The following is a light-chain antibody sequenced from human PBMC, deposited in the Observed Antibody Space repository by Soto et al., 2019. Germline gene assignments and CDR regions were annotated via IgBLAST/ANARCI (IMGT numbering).Light chain of an antibody. J-gene: IGKJ1*01. CDR1: QSVRSF. CDR3: QHRSNWPQT. Sequence: EIVLTQSPATLSLSPGERAALSCKASQSVRSFVAWYQQKPGQPPRPLIYDASNRATDIPARFSGSGSGTDCTLTISSLEPEDFAVYYCQHRSNWPQTFCQGTNVDI. CDR2: DAS. V-gene: IGKV3-11*01.